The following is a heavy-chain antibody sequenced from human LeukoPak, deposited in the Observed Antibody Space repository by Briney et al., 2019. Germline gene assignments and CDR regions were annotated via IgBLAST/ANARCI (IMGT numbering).Heavy chain of an antibody. CDR1: GFTFSSYA. J-gene: IGHJ4*02. D-gene: IGHD4-17*01. CDR3: APFYGDYLEHY. CDR2: ISGSGGST. V-gene: IGHV3-23*01. Sequence: GGSLRLSCAASGFTFSSYAMSWVRQAPGKGLEWVSAISGSGGSTYYADSVKGRFTISRDNSKNTLYLQMNSLRAEDTAVYYCAPFYGDYLEHYWGQGTLVTVSS.